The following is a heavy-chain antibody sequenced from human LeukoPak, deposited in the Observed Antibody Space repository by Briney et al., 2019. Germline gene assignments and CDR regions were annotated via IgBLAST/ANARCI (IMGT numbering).Heavy chain of an antibody. CDR1: GGTFSSYA. V-gene: IGHV1-69*13. J-gene: IGHJ4*02. CDR2: IIPIFGTA. D-gene: IGHD3-22*01. Sequence: ASVKVSCKASGGTFSSYAISWVRQAPGQGLEWMGGIIPIFGTANYAQKFQGRVTITADESTSTAYMEPSSLRSEDTAVYYCARDKIDVYYYDSSGYRLDYWGQGTLVTVSS. CDR3: ARDKIDVYYYDSSGYRLDY.